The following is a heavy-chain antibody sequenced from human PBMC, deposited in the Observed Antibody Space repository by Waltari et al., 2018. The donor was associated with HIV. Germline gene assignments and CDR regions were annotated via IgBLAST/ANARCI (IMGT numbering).Heavy chain of an antibody. V-gene: IGHV3-66*01. CDR1: GFTVSSNY. CDR2: IYTGGST. Sequence: EVQLVESGGGLVQPGGSLRLSCAASGFTVSSNYMSWVRQAPGKGLEWVSFIYTGGSTYCADSVKGRFTISRDNSKNTLYLQMNSLRAEDTAVYYCASPDTTMVHGHYYFYHMDVWGQGTTVTVSS. D-gene: IGHD5-18*01. CDR3: ASPDTTMVHGHYYFYHMDV. J-gene: IGHJ6*02.